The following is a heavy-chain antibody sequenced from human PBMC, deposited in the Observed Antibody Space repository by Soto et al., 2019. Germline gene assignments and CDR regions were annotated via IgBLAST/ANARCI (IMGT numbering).Heavy chain of an antibody. Sequence: CKEPGDSIRSYYMHWARQAPEQGLEWMGIINPSGGSTSYAQKFQGRVTMTRDTSTSTVYMELSSLRSEDTAVYYCAREQEEEVGATSKLNAFDIWGQGTMVTVSS. J-gene: IGHJ3*02. V-gene: IGHV1-46*01. CDR1: GDSIRSYY. CDR2: INPSGGST. D-gene: IGHD1-26*01. CDR3: AREQEEEVGATSKLNAFDI.